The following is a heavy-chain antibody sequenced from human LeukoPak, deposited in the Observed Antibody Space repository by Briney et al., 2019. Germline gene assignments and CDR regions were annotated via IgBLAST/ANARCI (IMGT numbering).Heavy chain of an antibody. CDR2: ISGSGGST. V-gene: IGHV3-23*01. J-gene: IGHJ6*02. D-gene: IGHD5-18*01. CDR1: GFTFSSYA. Sequence: GGSLRLSCAASGFTFSSYAMSWVRQAPGKGLEWVSAISGSGGSTYYADSVKGRFTISRDNAKKTLYLQMNSLTAEDTAVYYCAKDPDTAMAYYYYYGMDVWGQGTTVTVSS. CDR3: AKDPDTAMAYYYYYGMDV.